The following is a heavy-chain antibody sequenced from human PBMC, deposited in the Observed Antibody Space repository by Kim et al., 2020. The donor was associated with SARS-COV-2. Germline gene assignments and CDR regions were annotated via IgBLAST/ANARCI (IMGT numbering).Heavy chain of an antibody. V-gene: IGHV4-39*01. J-gene: IGHJ5*02. D-gene: IGHD6-13*01. Sequence: SETLSLTCTVSGGSISSSSYYWGWIRQPPGKGLEWIGSIYYSGSTYYNPSLKSRVTISVDTSKNQFSLKLSSVTAADTAVYYCARHPISSQDGNWFDPWGQGTLVTVSS. CDR2: IYYSGST. CDR1: GGSISSSSYY. CDR3: ARHPISSQDGNWFDP.